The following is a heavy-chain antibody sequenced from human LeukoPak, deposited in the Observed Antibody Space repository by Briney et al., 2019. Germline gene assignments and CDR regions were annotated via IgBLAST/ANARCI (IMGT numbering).Heavy chain of an antibody. CDR3: ARTYSNYENYYGMDV. CDR2: IYYSGST. D-gene: IGHD4-11*01. V-gene: IGHV4-59*01. CDR1: GGSFSGYY. Sequence: PSETLSLTCAVYGGSFSGYYWSWIRQPPGKGLEWIGYIYYSGSTNYNPSLKSRVTISVDTSKNQFSLKLSSVTAADTAVYYCARTYSNYENYYGMDVWGQGTTVTVSS. J-gene: IGHJ6*02.